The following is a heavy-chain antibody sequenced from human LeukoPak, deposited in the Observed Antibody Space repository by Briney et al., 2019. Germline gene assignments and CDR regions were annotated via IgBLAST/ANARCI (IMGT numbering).Heavy chain of an antibody. Sequence: SVKVSCKASGGTFSSYAISWVRQAPGQGLEWMGGIIPIFGTANCAQKFQGRVTITADKSTSTAYMELSSLRSEDTAMYYCARAWVISRLGDAFDIWGQGTMVTVSS. V-gene: IGHV1-69*06. CDR1: GGTFSSYA. J-gene: IGHJ3*02. CDR3: ARAWVISRLGDAFDI. D-gene: IGHD7-27*01. CDR2: IIPIFGTA.